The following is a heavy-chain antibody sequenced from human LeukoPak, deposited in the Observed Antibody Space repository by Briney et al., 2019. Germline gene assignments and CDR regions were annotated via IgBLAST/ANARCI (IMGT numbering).Heavy chain of an antibody. D-gene: IGHD4-17*01. V-gene: IGHV1-46*01. CDR1: GYTFTSYY. CDR2: INPSGGST. J-gene: IGHJ3*02. Sequence: ASVRVSCKASGYTFTSYYMHWVRQAPGQGLEWMGIINPSGGSTSYAQKFQGRVTMTRDTSTSTVYMELSSLRSEDTAVYYCARAEGAPTVTRAGSAFDIWGQGTMVTVSS. CDR3: ARAEGAPTVTRAGSAFDI.